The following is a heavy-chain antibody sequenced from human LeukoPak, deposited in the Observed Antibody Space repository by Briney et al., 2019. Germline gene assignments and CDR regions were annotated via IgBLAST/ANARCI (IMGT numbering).Heavy chain of an antibody. J-gene: IGHJ6*03. Sequence: SGPTLVNPTQTLTLTCTFSGFSLSTSGVGVGWIRQPPGKALEWLALIYWNDDKRYSPSLKSRLTTTKDTSKNQVVLTMTNIDPVDTATYYCAHSIRFLTGYSDPYYYYYMDVWGKGTTVTISS. CDR3: AHSIRFLTGYSDPYYYYYMDV. CDR2: IYWNDDK. CDR1: GFSLSTSGVG. V-gene: IGHV2-5*01. D-gene: IGHD3-9*01.